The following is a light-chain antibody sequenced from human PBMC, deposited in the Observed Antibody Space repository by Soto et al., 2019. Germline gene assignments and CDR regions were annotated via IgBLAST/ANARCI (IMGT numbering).Light chain of an antibody. Sequence: EIVLTQSPGTLSLSPGERATLSCRASQSVNSDSFAWYQHKPGQAPRLLIYAGSTRATGIPDRFSGGGSGTEFTLTINKLETEDFAVYYCQHYETSPQTFGPGTKVEVK. J-gene: IGKJ1*01. V-gene: IGKV3-20*01. CDR2: AGS. CDR1: QSVNSDS. CDR3: QHYETSPQT.